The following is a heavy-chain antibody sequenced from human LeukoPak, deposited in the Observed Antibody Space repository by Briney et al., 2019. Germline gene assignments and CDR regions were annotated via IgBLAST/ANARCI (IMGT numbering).Heavy chain of an antibody. CDR3: AKAGGDYGDYAPFDY. J-gene: IGHJ4*02. CDR2: ISGSGGST. V-gene: IGHV3-23*01. Sequence: LTGGSLRLSCAASGFTFSSYWMSWVRQAPGKGLERVSAISGSGGSTYYADSVKGRFTISRDNSKNTLYLQMNSLRAEDTAVYYCAKAGGDYGDYAPFDYWGQGTLVTVSS. CDR1: GFTFSSYW. D-gene: IGHD4-17*01.